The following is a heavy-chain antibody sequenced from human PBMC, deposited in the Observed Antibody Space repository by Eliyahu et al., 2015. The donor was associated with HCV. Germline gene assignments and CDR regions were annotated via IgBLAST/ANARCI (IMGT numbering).Heavy chain of an antibody. V-gene: IGHV1-24*01. CDR3: ATGGEGTTIFGVVPRPYYYGMDV. Sequence: QVQLVQSGAEVKKPGASVKVSCKVSGYTLTELXMHWVRXAPGKGLEWMGGFDPEDGETIYAQKFQGRVTMTEDTSTDTAYMELSSLRSEDTAVYYCATGGEGTTIFGVVPRPYYYGMDVWGQGTTVTVSS. CDR1: GYTLTELX. CDR2: FDPEDGET. J-gene: IGHJ6*02. D-gene: IGHD3-3*01.